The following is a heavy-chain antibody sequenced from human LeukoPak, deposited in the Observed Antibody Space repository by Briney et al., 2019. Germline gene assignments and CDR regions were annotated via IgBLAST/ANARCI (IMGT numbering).Heavy chain of an antibody. D-gene: IGHD3-22*01. CDR1: GGSISSGGYS. CDR3: ARDRLDYYDSSGYYYGAFDI. CDR2: IYHSGST. Sequence: PSETLSLTCAVSGGSISSGGYSWSWIRQPPGKGLEWIGYIYHSGSTYYNPSLKSRVTISVDRSKNQFSLKLSSVTAADTAVYYCARDRLDYYDSSGYYYGAFDIWGQGTMVTVSS. V-gene: IGHV4-30-2*01. J-gene: IGHJ3*02.